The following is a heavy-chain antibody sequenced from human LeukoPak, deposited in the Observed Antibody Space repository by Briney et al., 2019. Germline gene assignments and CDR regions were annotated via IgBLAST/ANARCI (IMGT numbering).Heavy chain of an antibody. V-gene: IGHV3-74*01. CDR1: GFTFSSYW. CDR2: INSDGSST. J-gene: IGHJ5*02. D-gene: IGHD3-3*01. Sequence: GGSLRLSCAASGFTFSSYWMHWVRQAPGKGLVWVSRINSDGSSTSYADSVKGRFTISRDNAKNTLYLQMNSLRAEDTAVYYCARAYYDFWSGYSTGWFDPWGQGTLVTVTS. CDR3: ARAYYDFWSGYSTGWFDP.